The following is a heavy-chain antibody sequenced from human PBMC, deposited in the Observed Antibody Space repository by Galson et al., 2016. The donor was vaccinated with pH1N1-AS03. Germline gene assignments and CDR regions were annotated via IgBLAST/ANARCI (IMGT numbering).Heavy chain of an antibody. Sequence: ETLSLTCTVSGGSINSHYWSWIRQPPGKGLEWIGCIHYSGSTNYNPSLKSRVTISIDTSNNQFSLKLTSVTAADTAVYYCAVLKPGYTSGGGSIDYWGQGTVVTVSS. CDR2: IHYSGST. CDR3: AVLKPGYTSGGGSIDY. CDR1: GGSINSHY. V-gene: IGHV4-59*03. J-gene: IGHJ4*02. D-gene: IGHD5-18*01.